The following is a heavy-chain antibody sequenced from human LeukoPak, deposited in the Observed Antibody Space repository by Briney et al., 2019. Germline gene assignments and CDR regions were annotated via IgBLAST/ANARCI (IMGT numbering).Heavy chain of an antibody. CDR3: ARGYCSGGSCYYYFDY. J-gene: IGHJ4*02. Sequence: GGSLRLSCAASGFTVSSNYMSWVRQAPGKGLEWVSSISSSSSYIYYADSVKGRFTISRDNAKNSLYLQMNSLRAEDTALYHCARGYCSGGSCYYYFDYWGQGTLVTVSS. V-gene: IGHV3-21*04. D-gene: IGHD2-15*01. CDR1: GFTVSSNY. CDR2: ISSSSSYI.